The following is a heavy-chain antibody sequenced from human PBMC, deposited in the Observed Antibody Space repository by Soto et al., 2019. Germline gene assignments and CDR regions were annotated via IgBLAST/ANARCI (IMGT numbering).Heavy chain of an antibody. CDR3: STLGGPHLESRDY. D-gene: IGHD1-1*01. J-gene: IGHJ4*02. Sequence: GGSLRLSCAASGFTFSSSRMHWVRQVPGKGLVWVSHIKGDGSDISYAESVKGRFTVSRDNAKDTLYLQMNNLRAEDTALYYCSTLGGPHLESRDYWGQGTLVTVSS. CDR1: GFTFSSSR. CDR2: IKGDGSDI. V-gene: IGHV3-74*01.